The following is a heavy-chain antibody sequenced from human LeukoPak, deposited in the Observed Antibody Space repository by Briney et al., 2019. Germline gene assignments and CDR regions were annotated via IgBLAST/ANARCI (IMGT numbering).Heavy chain of an antibody. D-gene: IGHD5-18*01. Sequence: GASVKVSCKVSGYTFTTYSMHWVRQAPGQRLEWMGWINAGNGNTKYSREFQGRVTFTRDTSASTAYMELSSLTSEDMAVYYCARGGVYSYGPVDYWGQGTLVTVSS. CDR2: INAGNGNT. CDR3: ARGGVYSYGPVDY. J-gene: IGHJ4*02. CDR1: GYTFTTYS. V-gene: IGHV1-3*03.